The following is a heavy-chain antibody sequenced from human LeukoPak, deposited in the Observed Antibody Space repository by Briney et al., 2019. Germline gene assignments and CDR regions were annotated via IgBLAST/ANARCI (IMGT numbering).Heavy chain of an antibody. J-gene: IGHJ4*02. V-gene: IGHV4-59*01. CDR3: ARGTPADSSGYYRYYFDY. Sequence: PSETLSLTCTVSGGSISSYYWSWIRQPPGKGLEWIGYIYYSGSTNYNPSLKSRVTISVDTSKNQFSLKLSSVTAADTAVYYCARGTPADSSGYYRYYFDYWGQGTLVTVSS. D-gene: IGHD3-22*01. CDR1: GGSISSYY. CDR2: IYYSGST.